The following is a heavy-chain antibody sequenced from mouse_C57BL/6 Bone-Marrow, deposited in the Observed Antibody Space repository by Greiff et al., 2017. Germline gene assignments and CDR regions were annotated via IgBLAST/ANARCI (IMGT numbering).Heavy chain of an antibody. CDR3: ARKTYYSNSAWFAY. J-gene: IGHJ3*01. D-gene: IGHD2-5*01. Sequence: EVKVVESGGDLVKPGGSLKLSCAASGFTFSSYGMSWVRQTPDKRLEWVATISSGGSYTYYPDSVKGRFTISRDNAKNTLYLQMSSLKSEDTAMYYCARKTYYSNSAWFAYWGQGTLVTVSA. CDR1: GFTFSSYG. CDR2: ISSGGSYT. V-gene: IGHV5-6*01.